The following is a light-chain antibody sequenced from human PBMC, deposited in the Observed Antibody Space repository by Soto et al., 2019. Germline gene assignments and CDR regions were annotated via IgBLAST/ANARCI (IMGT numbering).Light chain of an antibody. CDR3: SSYTSSSSVV. Sequence: QSALTQPASVSGSPGQSITISCTGTSSDVGGYNYVSWYQQHPGKAPKLMICDVSNRPSGVSNRFSGSKSGNTASLTISGLQAEDEADYYCSSYTSSSSVVFVGGTKLTVL. V-gene: IGLV2-14*01. J-gene: IGLJ2*01. CDR1: SSDVGGYNY. CDR2: DVS.